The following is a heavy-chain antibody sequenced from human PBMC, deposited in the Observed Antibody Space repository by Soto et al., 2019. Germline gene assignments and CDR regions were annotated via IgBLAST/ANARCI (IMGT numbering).Heavy chain of an antibody. V-gene: IGHV5-10-1*01. CDR3: ACPSQDYCDRPYAY. CDR2: IDPSASYT. J-gene: IGHJ4*02. CDR1: GSTFATYW. Sequence: GESLNICRQGSGSTFATYWSTCVRQMPGRGLEWLGRIDPSASYTTYSPSFQGHVTISADKSTTTAYLEWRSLKASDSAIYYRACPSQDYCDRPYAYWGQRILVTVSS. D-gene: IGHD2-2*01.